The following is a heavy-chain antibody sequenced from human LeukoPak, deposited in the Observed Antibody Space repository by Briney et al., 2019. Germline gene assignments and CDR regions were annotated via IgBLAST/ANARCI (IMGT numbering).Heavy chain of an antibody. CDR1: GFTFPNFA. Sequence: PGGSLRLSCAASGFTFPNFAMSWVRQAPGEGLEWVSAISGSGGNTYYADAVKGRFTISRDNSKNTVYLQMNSLSAEDTAEYYCAKGETEGGGLAHAYWGQGTLVTASS. CDR3: AKGETEGGGLAHAY. J-gene: IGHJ4*02. CDR2: ISGSGGNT. V-gene: IGHV3-23*01. D-gene: IGHD2-15*01.